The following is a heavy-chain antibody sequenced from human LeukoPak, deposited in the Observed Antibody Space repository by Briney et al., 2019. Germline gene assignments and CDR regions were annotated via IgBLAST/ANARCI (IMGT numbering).Heavy chain of an antibody. V-gene: IGHV3-23*01. Sequence: GGSPRLSCAASGFTFSSYAMSWVRQAPGKGLEWVSAISGSGGSTYYADSVKGRFTISRDNSKNTLYLQMNSLRAEDTAVYYCAKDPITIFGVVMNERDYWGQGTLVTVSS. D-gene: IGHD3-3*01. CDR1: GFTFSSYA. J-gene: IGHJ4*02. CDR3: AKDPITIFGVVMNERDY. CDR2: ISGSGGST.